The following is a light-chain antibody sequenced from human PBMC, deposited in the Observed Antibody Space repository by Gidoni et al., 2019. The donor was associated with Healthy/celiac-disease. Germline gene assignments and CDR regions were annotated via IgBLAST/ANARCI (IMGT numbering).Light chain of an antibody. CDR2: DVS. CDR1: SSDVGGYNY. J-gene: IGLJ1*01. Sequence: QSALTPPASVSGSPGQSITISCTGTSSDVGGYNYVSWYQQHSGKAPKLMIYDVSNRPSGVSNRFSGSESGNTASLTISGLQAEDEADYYCSSYTSSSTLYVFGTGTKVTVL. V-gene: IGLV2-14*03. CDR3: SSYTSSSTLYV.